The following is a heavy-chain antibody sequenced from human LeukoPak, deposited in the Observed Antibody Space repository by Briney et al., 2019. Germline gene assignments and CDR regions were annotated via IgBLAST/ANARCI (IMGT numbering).Heavy chain of an antibody. J-gene: IGHJ4*02. Sequence: PSETLSLTCTVSGGSINGHHWSWIRQPPGKGLEWIGYIYYSGSTNYNPSLKSRVTISVDTSKNQFSLNLRSVTAADTAVYYCARGGWSNDYWGQGTLVTVSS. CDR2: IYYSGST. D-gene: IGHD3-16*01. CDR3: ARGGWSNDY. V-gene: IGHV4-59*08. CDR1: GGSINGHH.